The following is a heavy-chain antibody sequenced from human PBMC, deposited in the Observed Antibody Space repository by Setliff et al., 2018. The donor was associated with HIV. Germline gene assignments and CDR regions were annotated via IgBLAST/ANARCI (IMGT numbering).Heavy chain of an antibody. J-gene: IGHJ6*03. CDR3: ARAAYYDSRDFSDYYYMDV. Sequence: PWASVKVSCKASGGTFSSYAISWVRQAPGQGLEWMGGIIPIFGTANYAQKLEGRVTITADESTSTAYMELSGLSSEDTAVYYCARAAYYDSRDFSDYYYMDVWGTGTTVTVSS. V-gene: IGHV1-69*13. CDR2: IIPIFGTA. D-gene: IGHD3-22*01. CDR1: GGTFSSYA.